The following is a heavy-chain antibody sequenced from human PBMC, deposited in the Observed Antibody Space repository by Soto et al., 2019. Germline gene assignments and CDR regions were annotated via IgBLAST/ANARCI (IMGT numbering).Heavy chain of an antibody. D-gene: IGHD3-22*01. V-gene: IGHV3-21*04. J-gene: IGHJ3*02. CDR2: ISSSGSTI. CDR3: AREKHPASYYDSSGYYPDAFDI. CDR1: GFTFSSYS. Sequence: EVQLVESGGGLVKPGGSLRLSCAASGFTFSSYSMNWVRQAPGKGLEWVSSISSSGSTIYYADSVKGRFTISRDNAKNSLYLQMNSLRAEDTAVYYCAREKHPASYYDSSGYYPDAFDIWGQGTMVTVSS.